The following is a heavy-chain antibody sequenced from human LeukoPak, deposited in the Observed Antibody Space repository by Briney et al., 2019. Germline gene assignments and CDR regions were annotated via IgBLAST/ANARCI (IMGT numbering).Heavy chain of an antibody. CDR1: GGTFSSYA. D-gene: IGHD5-12*01. J-gene: IGHJ4*02. Sequence: SVKVSCKASGGTFSSYAISWVRQAPGQGLEWMGGIIPIFGTANYAQKFQGRVTITTDESTSTAYMELSSLRSEDTAVYYCAGSGRGYSGYDSSFDYWGQGTLVTVSS. CDR3: AGSGRGYSGYDSSFDY. CDR2: IIPIFGTA. V-gene: IGHV1-69*05.